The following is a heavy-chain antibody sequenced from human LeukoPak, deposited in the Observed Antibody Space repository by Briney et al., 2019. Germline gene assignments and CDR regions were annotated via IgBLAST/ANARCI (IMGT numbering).Heavy chain of an antibody. Sequence: PGGSLRLSCAAFGFTFSSYWMHWVRQAPGKGLVWVSRINSDGSSTSYADSVKGRFTISRDNAKNTLYLQMNSLRAEDTAVYYCATGGSYYGEDYWGQGTLVTVSS. CDR1: GFTFSSYW. J-gene: IGHJ4*02. CDR2: INSDGSST. D-gene: IGHD1-26*01. V-gene: IGHV3-74*01. CDR3: ATGGSYYGEDY.